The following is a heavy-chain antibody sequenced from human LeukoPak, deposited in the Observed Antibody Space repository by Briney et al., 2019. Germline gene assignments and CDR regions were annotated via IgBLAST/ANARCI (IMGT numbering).Heavy chain of an antibody. CDR2: INPNSGGT. J-gene: IGHJ3*02. D-gene: IGHD2-21*02. V-gene: IGHV1-2*02. CDR1: GYPFTGYY. Sequence: VASVKVSCKASGYPFTGYYIHWMRQAPGQGLEWMGWINPNSGGTNYAQKFQGRVTMTRDTSISTAYMELSRLRSDDTAVYYCARATCGDCYNEGEAFDIWGQGTMVTVSS. CDR3: ARATCGDCYNEGEAFDI.